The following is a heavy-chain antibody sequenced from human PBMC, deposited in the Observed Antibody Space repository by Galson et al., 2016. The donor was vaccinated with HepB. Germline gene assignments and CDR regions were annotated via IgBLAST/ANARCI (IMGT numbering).Heavy chain of an antibody. CDR2: ISSSTTI. D-gene: IGHD4-23*01. V-gene: IGHV3-48*02. J-gene: IGHJ4*01. CDR1: GFPFSTYS. CDR3: ARGRDAVVISTYFDY. Sequence: SLRLSCAASGFPFSTYSMIWVRQAPGKGLEWVSYISSSTTIYYADSVKGRFTISRDNAKNSLFLQMNSLRDEDTAIYYCARGRDAVVISTYFDYWGHGTLVTVSS.